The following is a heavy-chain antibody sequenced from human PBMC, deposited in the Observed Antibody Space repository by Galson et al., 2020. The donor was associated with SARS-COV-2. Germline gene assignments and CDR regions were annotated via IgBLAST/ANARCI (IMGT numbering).Heavy chain of an antibody. J-gene: IGHJ3*02. CDR2: ISSSGTNI. V-gene: IGHV3-48*03. Sequence: RGSLRLSCAGSGFTFSSYEMNWVRQAPGKGLEWVSYISSSGTNIYYADSVKGRFTISRDNAKNSLYLQMTSLRAEDTAVYYCASPYLAAASFFGAFDIWGLGTMVTVSS. CDR3: ASPYLAAASFFGAFDI. D-gene: IGHD2-15*01. CDR1: GFTFSSYE.